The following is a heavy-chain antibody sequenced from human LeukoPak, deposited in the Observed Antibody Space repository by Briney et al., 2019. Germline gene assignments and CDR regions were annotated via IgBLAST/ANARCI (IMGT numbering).Heavy chain of an antibody. CDR1: GFTFSKAW. V-gene: IGHV3-15*01. D-gene: IGHD6-13*01. CDR3: AKDGFGSSCRFDP. J-gene: IGHJ5*02. CDR2: FKSKTDGGTT. Sequence: GGSLRLSCAASGFTFSKAWMSWVRQAPGKGLEWVGRFKSKTDGGTTDYAAPVKGRFTISRDNSKNTLCLQMNSLRVEDTAVYYCAKDGFGSSCRFDPWGQGTLVTVSS.